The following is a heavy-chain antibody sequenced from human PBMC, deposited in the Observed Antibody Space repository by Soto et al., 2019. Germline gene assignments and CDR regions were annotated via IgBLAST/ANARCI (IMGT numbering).Heavy chain of an antibody. V-gene: IGHV5-51*01. CDR2: IYPGDSDT. CDR3: ARQIRALYYGTDV. Sequence: PGESLKSSGNGSGYSFTSYWIGWVRQMPGKGLEWMGIIYPGDSDTRYSPSFQGQVTISADKSISTAYLQWSSLKASDTAMYYCARQIRALYYGTDVWGQGTTVTVSS. D-gene: IGHD1-26*01. CDR1: GYSFTSYW. J-gene: IGHJ6*02.